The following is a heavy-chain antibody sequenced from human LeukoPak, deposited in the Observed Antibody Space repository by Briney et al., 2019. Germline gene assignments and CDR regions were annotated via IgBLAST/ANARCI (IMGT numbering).Heavy chain of an antibody. V-gene: IGHV4-4*07. CDR1: GGSISSYY. J-gene: IGHJ6*03. CDR2: IYTSGST. Sequence: SETLSLTCTVSGGSISSYYWSWIRQLAGKGLEWIGRIYTSGSTNYNPSLKSRVTMSVDTSKNQFSLKLSSVTAADTAVYYCARDRATPYYYDSSGYGYYYYYMDVWGRGTTVTVSS. D-gene: IGHD3-22*01. CDR3: ARDRATPYYYDSSGYGYYYYYMDV.